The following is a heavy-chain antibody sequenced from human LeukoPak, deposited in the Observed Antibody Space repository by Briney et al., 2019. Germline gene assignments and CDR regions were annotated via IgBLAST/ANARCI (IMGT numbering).Heavy chain of an antibody. CDR1: GYTFTSYD. CDR3: VRGLAVAGTGY. Sequence: ASVKVSCKASGYTFTSYDINWVRQATGQGLEWMGWMNPNSGNTGYEQKFQGRVTMTRNTSTSTAYMELSSLRSEDTAVYYCVRGLAVAGTGYWGQGTLVTVSS. CDR2: MNPNSGNT. D-gene: IGHD6-19*01. J-gene: IGHJ4*02. V-gene: IGHV1-8*01.